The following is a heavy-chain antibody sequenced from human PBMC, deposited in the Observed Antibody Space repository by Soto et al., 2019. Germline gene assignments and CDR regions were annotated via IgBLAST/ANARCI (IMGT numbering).Heavy chain of an antibody. CDR2: ISSSSSYT. Sequence: GGSLRLSCAASGFTFSDYYMSWIRQAPGKGLEWVSYISSSSSYTNYADSVKGRFTISRDNAKNSLYLQMNSLRAEDTAVYYCARVGRWLHPYYFDYWGQGTLVTVSS. CDR3: ARVGRWLHPYYFDY. CDR1: GFTFSDYY. J-gene: IGHJ4*02. V-gene: IGHV3-11*06. D-gene: IGHD5-12*01.